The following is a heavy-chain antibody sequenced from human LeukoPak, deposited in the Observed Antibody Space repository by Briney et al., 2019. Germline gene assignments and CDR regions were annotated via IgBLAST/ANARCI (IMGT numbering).Heavy chain of an antibody. J-gene: IGHJ4*02. CDR1: GYTFTGYY. CDR3: ARGITMVRGVIIPEYYFDY. D-gene: IGHD3-10*01. Sequence: GASVKVSCKASGYTFTGYYMHWVRHAPGQGLEWMGWINPNSGGTNYAQKFQGRVTMTRDTSISTAYMELSRLRSDDTAVYYCARGITMVRGVIIPEYYFDYWGQGTLVTVSS. V-gene: IGHV1-2*02. CDR2: INPNSGGT.